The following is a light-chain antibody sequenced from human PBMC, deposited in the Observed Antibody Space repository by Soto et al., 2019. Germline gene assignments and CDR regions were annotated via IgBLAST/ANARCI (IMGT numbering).Light chain of an antibody. V-gene: IGKV3-15*01. CDR3: QQYNNWPWT. CDR1: QSVSRN. Sequence: EIVMTQSPATLSVSPGERATLSCRASQSVSRNLAWYQQKPGQAPRLLIYGASTRATGIPARFSGSGSGTEFTLTISSPQSEDFAVYYCQQYNNWPWTFGQGTKVEIK. CDR2: GAS. J-gene: IGKJ1*01.